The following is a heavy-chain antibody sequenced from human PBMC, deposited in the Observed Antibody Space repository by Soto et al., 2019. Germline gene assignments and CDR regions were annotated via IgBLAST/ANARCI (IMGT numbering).Heavy chain of an antibody. CDR1: GYTFTHFY. CDR2: ISPHNFNT. Sequence: QVHLEQSGAEVKKPGDSVKVSCKASGYTFTHFYITWVRQAPGQGLEWMGAISPHNFNTNFAQKFQGSVTLTTDTSTNAAYMELRSLTSDDTDVYYCARDEGGYDILTGYYKAHHFDYWGQGVLVTGSS. J-gene: IGHJ4*02. D-gene: IGHD3-9*01. V-gene: IGHV1-18*01. CDR3: ARDEGGYDILTGYYKAHHFDY.